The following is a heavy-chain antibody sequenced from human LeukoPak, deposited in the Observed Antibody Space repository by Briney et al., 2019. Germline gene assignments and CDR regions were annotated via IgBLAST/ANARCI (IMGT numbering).Heavy chain of an antibody. CDR2: INPTGGST. CDR1: GYTFTSNY. Sequence: VASVKVSCKASGYTFTSNYMHWVRQAPGQGLEWMGVINPTGGSTSYAHKFQGRITLTRDMSTSTDYLELSSLRSDDTAVYYCARDSSVRDAAWWFNPWGQGTLVTVSS. V-gene: IGHV1-46*01. CDR3: ARDSSVRDAAWWFNP. J-gene: IGHJ5*02. D-gene: IGHD3-10*01.